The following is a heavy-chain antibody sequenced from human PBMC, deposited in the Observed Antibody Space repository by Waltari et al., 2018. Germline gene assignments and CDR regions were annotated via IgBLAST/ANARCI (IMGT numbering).Heavy chain of an antibody. D-gene: IGHD6-19*01. CDR3: AKDGRVYSSGWYYFDY. CDR1: GFTFSSYA. Sequence: EVQLLESGGGLVQPGGSLRLSCAASGFTFSSYAMSWVRQAPGKGLEWVSAISGSGGSTYYADSVKGRFTISRDNSKNTLYLQMNSLRAEDTAVYYCAKDGRVYSSGWYYFDYWGQGTLVTVSS. J-gene: IGHJ4*02. V-gene: IGHV3-23*01. CDR2: ISGSGGST.